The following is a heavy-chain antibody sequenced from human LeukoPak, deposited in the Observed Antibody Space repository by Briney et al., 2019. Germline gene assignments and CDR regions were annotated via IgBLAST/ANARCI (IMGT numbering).Heavy chain of an antibody. D-gene: IGHD3-3*01. CDR3: VRDLSEWFRGMDV. CDR2: MKAEGGGE. Sequence: AGSLSLSCAASGFTFHVFWMTWVRQAPGTGVEWVATMKAEGGGESTVDSVGGRFSISRDTATDSLYLQTHSLRVEDTAVYYCVRDLSEWFRGMDVWGKGTTVTVSS. CDR1: GFTFHVFW. J-gene: IGHJ6*03. V-gene: IGHV3-7*01.